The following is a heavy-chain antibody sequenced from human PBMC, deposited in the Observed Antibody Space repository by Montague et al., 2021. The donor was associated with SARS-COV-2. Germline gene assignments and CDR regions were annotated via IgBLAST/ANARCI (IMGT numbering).Heavy chain of an antibody. J-gene: IGHJ6*03. Sequence: SETLSLTCAVHGGSFSGYYWNWIRQRPGKGLEWIGEINHGGSTNYNPSLKNRLTISADTSKNQFSLKLTSVAAADTAVYYCARLRDGVVPSPILGVGPYYSYYFIDVWGKGTTVTVSS. CDR3: ARLRDGVVPSPILGVGPYYSYYFIDV. V-gene: IGHV4-34*01. D-gene: IGHD2-15*01. CDR1: GGSFSGYY. CDR2: INHGGST.